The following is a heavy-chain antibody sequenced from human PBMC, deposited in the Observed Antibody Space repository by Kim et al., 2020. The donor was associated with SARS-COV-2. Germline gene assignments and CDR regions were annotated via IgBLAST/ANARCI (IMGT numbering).Heavy chain of an antibody. D-gene: IGHD6-19*01. J-gene: IGHJ4*02. CDR3: NTIAVALDY. V-gene: IGHV3-15*01. CDR2: GTK. Sequence: GTKDDAAPVQGRLNISREDSKNTLYLQMNSLKTEDTAVYYCNTIAVALDYWGQGTLVTVSS.